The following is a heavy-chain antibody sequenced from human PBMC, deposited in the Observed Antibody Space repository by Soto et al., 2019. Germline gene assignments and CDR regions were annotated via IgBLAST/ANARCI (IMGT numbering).Heavy chain of an antibody. Sequence: QVQLQESVPGLVKPSQTLSLTCTVSGVSISRGGDSWGWVRQPPGKGLEWIGYMYYSGSLYFNPSLSSRLTMSADTSANQFSLKLSSVTAADTAVYYCARSPKEVVTPNFGYWGQGTLVTVSS. CDR3: ARSPKEVVTPNFGY. V-gene: IGHV4-30-4*01. CDR1: GVSISRGGDS. J-gene: IGHJ4*02. CDR2: MYYSGSL. D-gene: IGHD2-21*02.